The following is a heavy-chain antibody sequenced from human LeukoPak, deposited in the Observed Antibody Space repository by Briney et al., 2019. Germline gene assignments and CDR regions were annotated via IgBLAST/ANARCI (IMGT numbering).Heavy chain of an antibody. Sequence: ASVKVSCKASGYTFTSYGISWVRQAPGQGLEWMGIISPSGAGTSYAQNFQGRVTMTRDMSTSTVYMELSSLRSEDTAVYYCARVSSSSGFDYWGQGTLVTVSS. V-gene: IGHV1-46*01. D-gene: IGHD6-6*01. J-gene: IGHJ4*02. CDR2: ISPSGAGT. CDR3: ARVSSSSGFDY. CDR1: GYTFTSYG.